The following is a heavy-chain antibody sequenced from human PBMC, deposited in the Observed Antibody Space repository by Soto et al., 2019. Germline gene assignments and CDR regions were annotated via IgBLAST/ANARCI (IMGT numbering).Heavy chain of an antibody. J-gene: IGHJ4*02. D-gene: IGHD5-12*01. CDR1: GGSINSGDYY. CDR2: IYHSGST. V-gene: IGHV4-30-4*01. CDR3: AREGGYGDYRDY. Sequence: KPSETLSLTCTVSGGSINSGDYYWSWIRQPPGKGLEWIGYIYHSGSTSYNPSLKSRLTMSVDTSKNQFSLKLSSVTAADTAVYFCAREGGYGDYRDYWGQGTLVTVSS.